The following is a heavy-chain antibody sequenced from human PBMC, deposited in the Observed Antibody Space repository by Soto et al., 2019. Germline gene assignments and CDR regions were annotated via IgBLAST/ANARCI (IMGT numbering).Heavy chain of an antibody. D-gene: IGHD5-18*01. CDR1: GFTFRCYG. CDR3: ANSEYSRYKNIDV. CDR2: ISYDGSIK. Sequence: GGSLRLSCAASGFTFRCYGMHWVRQAPGRGLEWVALISYDGSIKYYADSVRGRFTISRDNSKNTLYLQMNSLRAEDTAVYYCANSEYSRYKNIDVWGQGTTVTVSS. J-gene: IGHJ6*02. V-gene: IGHV3-30*18.